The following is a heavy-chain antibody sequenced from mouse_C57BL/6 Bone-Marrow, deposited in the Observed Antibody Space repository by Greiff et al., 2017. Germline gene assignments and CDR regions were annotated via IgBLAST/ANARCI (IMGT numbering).Heavy chain of an antibody. Sequence: QVQLKESGAELVRPGTSVKVSCKASGYAFTNYLIEWVKQRPGQGLEWIGVINPGSGGTNYNEKFKGKATLTADKSSSTAYMQLSSLTYEDSAVYFCARSLYNDGSSYLYYFDYWGQGTSLTVSS. J-gene: IGHJ2*02. D-gene: IGHD1-1*01. CDR2: INPGSGGT. CDR1: GYAFTNYL. V-gene: IGHV1-54*01. CDR3: ARSLYNDGSSYLYYFDY.